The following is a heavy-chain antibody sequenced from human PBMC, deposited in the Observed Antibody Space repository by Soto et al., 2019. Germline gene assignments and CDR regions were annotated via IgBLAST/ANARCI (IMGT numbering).Heavy chain of an antibody. D-gene: IGHD3-9*01. CDR2: INHSGST. V-gene: IGHV4-34*01. Sequence: QVQLQQWGAGLLKPSETLSLTCAVYGGAFSGYYWSWIPLPPGKGLVWIGEINHSGSTNYNPSLKSRVTISVDTYKNQCSLKLRSVTAADTAVYYCARGRFGILTGSYRPPMDVWGQGTTVTVSS. CDR1: GGAFSGYY. J-gene: IGHJ6*02. CDR3: ARGRFGILTGSYRPPMDV.